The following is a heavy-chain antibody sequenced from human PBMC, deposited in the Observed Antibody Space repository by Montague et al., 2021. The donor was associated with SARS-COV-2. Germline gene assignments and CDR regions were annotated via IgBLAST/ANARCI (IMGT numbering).Heavy chain of an antibody. Sequence: SETLSLTCAVHGGSFSTYSWNWIRQPPGKGLEWIGEIHHGGSTNYNPSLKSRVTISADTSKNQFSPKLTSVAAADTAAYYCARLGDGVVPSPILGVGPYYSYYYMDVWGKGTTVTVSS. CDR2: IHHGGST. V-gene: IGHV4-34*01. D-gene: IGHD3-10*01. CDR1: GGSFSTYS. CDR3: ARLGDGVVPSPILGVGPYYSYYYMDV. J-gene: IGHJ6*03.